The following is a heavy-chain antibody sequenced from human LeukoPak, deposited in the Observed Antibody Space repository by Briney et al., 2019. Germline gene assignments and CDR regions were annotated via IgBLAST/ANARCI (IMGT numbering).Heavy chain of an antibody. CDR3: TRVSLVAASVFFDY. V-gene: IGHV3-49*04. D-gene: IGHD2-15*01. Sequence: PGRSPRLSCTASGFTFGDYAMSWVRQAPGKGLEWVSFIRSKAYGGTTEYAASVKGRFTISRDDSKSIAYLQMNSLKTEDTAVYYCTRVSLVAASVFFDYWGQRTLVTVSS. CDR1: GFTFGDYA. J-gene: IGHJ4*02. CDR2: IRSKAYGGTT.